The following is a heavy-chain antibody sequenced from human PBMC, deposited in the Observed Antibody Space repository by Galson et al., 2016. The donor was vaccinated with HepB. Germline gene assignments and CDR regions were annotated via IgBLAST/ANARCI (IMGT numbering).Heavy chain of an antibody. CDR3: AKEGTIFGVVPYGMDV. D-gene: IGHD3-3*01. J-gene: IGHJ6*02. CDR2: ISGSGGST. Sequence: SLRLSCAASRFTFSSYAMRWVRQAPGKGLEWVSVISGSGGSTYYADSVEGRFTISRDNSKNTLYLQMNSLRAEDTAVYYCAKEGTIFGVVPYGMDVWGQGTKVIVSS. V-gene: IGHV3-23*01. CDR1: RFTFSSYA.